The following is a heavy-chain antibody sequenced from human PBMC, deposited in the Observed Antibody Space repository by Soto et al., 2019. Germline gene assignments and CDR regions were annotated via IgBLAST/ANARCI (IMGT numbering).Heavy chain of an antibody. V-gene: IGHV3-74*01. CDR1: GFTFSSYW. D-gene: IGHD6-13*01. J-gene: IGHJ6*03. CDR2: INSDGSST. Sequence: GGSLRLSCAASGFTFSSYWMHWVRQAPGKGLVWVSRINSDGSSTSYADSVKGRFTISRDNAKNTLYLQMNSLRAEDTAVYYCARAGMAAAGPYYYYYYMDVWGKGTTVTVSS. CDR3: ARAGMAAAGPYYYYYYMDV.